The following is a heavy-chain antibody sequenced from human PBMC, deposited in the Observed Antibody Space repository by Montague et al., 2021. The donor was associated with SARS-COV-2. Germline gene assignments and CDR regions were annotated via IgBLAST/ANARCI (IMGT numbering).Heavy chain of an antibody. V-gene: IGHV3-9*01. D-gene: IGHD6-13*01. CDR2: ISWDSGSI. CDR3: AKVGAAAAGTTFSRYFQH. Sequence: SLRLSCAASGFTFEDYAMHWVRQAPGKGLEWVSGISWDSGSIGYADSVKGRFSISRDNAKNSLYLRMNSLRAEDTALYYCAKVGAAAAGTTFSRYFQHWGQGTLVTVSS. CDR1: GFTFEDYA. J-gene: IGHJ1*01.